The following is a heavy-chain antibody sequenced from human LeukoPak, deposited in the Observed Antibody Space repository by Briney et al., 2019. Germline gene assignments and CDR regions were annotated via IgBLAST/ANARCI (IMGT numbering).Heavy chain of an antibody. V-gene: IGHV1-2*02. CDR3: ARGYDILTGYYYPHYYMDV. D-gene: IGHD3-9*01. J-gene: IGHJ6*03. CDR1: GYTFTGYY. Sequence: ASGKLCCKASGYTFTGYYMHWVRQAPGQGLEWMGWINPNSGGTSYATKFQGRVTMTRATSISTAYMELSRLRSDDTAVYYCARGYDILTGYYYPHYYMDVWGKGTTVTISS. CDR2: INPNSGGT.